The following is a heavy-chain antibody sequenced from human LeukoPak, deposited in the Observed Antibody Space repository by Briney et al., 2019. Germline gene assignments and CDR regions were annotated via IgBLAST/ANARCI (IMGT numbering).Heavy chain of an antibody. V-gene: IGHV1-46*01. D-gene: IGHD6-19*01. CDR1: GYTFTSYG. CDR2: INPSGGST. Sequence: ASVKVSCKASGYTFTSYGLTWVRQAPGQGLEWMGIINPSGGSTSYAQKFQGRVTMTRDMSTSTVYMELSSLRSEDTAVYYCATYSSGSLWSGAFDIWGQGTMVTVSS. CDR3: ATYSSGSLWSGAFDI. J-gene: IGHJ3*02.